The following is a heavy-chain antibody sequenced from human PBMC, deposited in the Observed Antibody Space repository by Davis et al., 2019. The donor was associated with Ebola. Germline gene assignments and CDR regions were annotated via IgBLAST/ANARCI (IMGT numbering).Heavy chain of an antibody. J-gene: IGHJ6*02. Sequence: GESLKISCAASGFTVSGNYMSWVRQAPGKGLEWVANIKEDGSEKYYVDSVKGRFTISRDNAKNSLYLEMNSLRAEDTAVYYCATWARAYYYYGMDVWGQGTTVTVSS. CDR2: IKEDGSEK. CDR1: GFTVSGNY. V-gene: IGHV3-7*01. CDR3: ATWARAYYYYGMDV. D-gene: IGHD3-16*01.